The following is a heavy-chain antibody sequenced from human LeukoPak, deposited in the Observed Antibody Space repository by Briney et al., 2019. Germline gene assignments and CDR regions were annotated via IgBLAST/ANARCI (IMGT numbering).Heavy chain of an antibody. CDR1: GGSFSGYY. D-gene: IGHD1-1*01. J-gene: IGHJ3*02. Sequence: SETLSLTCAVYGGSFSGYYWSWIRPPPGKGLEWIGEINHSGSTNYNPSLKSRVTISVDTSKNQFSLKLSSVTAADTAVYYCARHYWTPGAFDIWGQGTVVTVSS. CDR2: INHSGST. CDR3: ARHYWTPGAFDI. V-gene: IGHV4-34*01.